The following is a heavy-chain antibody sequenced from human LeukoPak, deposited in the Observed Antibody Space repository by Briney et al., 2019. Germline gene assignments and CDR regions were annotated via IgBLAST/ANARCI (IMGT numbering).Heavy chain of an antibody. CDR2: IYYSGST. J-gene: IGHJ5*02. CDR3: ARSTGVYAARQVWWFDP. D-gene: IGHD6-6*01. V-gene: IGHV4-59*12. Sequence: SETLSLTCTASGGSISSYYWSWIRQPPGKGLEWIGYIYYSGSTNYNPSLKSRVTMSVDTSKNQFSLKLSSVTAADTAVYYCARSTGVYAARQVWWFDPWGQGTLVTVSS. CDR1: GGSISSYY.